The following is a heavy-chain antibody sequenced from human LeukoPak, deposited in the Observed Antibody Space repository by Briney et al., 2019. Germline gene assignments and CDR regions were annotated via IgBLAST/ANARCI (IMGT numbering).Heavy chain of an antibody. CDR1: GFTLDDYA. CDR3: AKDYCGGDCYSGWYFDL. CDR2: ISYNSDTI. Sequence: GRSLRLSCAASGFTLDDYAMHWVRQAPGKGLEWVSGISYNSDTIAYADSVKGRFTISRDNAKNSLYLQMNSLRAEDTALYHCAKDYCGGDCYSGWYFDLWGRGTLVTVSS. J-gene: IGHJ2*01. V-gene: IGHV3-9*01. D-gene: IGHD2-21*02.